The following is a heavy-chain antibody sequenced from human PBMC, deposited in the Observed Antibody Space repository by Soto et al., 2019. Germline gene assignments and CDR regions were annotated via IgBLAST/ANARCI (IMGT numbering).Heavy chain of an antibody. D-gene: IGHD1-26*01. Sequence: QVQLQESGPGLVKPSETLSLTCTVSGGSFKSGSYSWSWIRQPPGKGLEWIGYVSHPGRTSYNSSLKSRVSISMDPTKNQFSLDLDFVTAADTAVYFCARDFAYLGTCGHGTLVTVSS. CDR3: ARDFAYLGT. CDR2: VSHPGRT. V-gene: IGHV4-61*01. CDR1: GGSFKSGSYS. J-gene: IGHJ4*03.